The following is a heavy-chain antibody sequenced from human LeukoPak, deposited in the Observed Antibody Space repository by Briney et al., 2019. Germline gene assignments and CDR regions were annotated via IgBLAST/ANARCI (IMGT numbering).Heavy chain of an antibody. V-gene: IGHV1-69*05. J-gene: IGHJ6*03. D-gene: IGHD3-3*01. CDR1: GGTFSSYA. Sequence: SEKVSCKASGGTFSSYAISWVRQAPGQGLEWMGGIIPIFGTANYAQKFQGRVTITTDESTSTAYMELSSLRSEDTAVYYCARGPRFWSGYLGAYHYYMDVWGKGTTVTVSS. CDR2: IIPIFGTA. CDR3: ARGPRFWSGYLGAYHYYMDV.